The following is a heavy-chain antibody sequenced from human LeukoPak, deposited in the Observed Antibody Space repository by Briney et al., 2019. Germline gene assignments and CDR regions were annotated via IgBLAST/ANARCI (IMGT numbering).Heavy chain of an antibody. CDR2: ISRSGSTI. Sequence: PGGSLRLSCAASGFTFSSYQMNWAPQAPGKGLEWVSYISRSGSTIYYADSVKGRFTISRDNDKNSLYLQMNSLRAEDTAVYYCARGVITIFGVVDYWGQGTLVTVSS. V-gene: IGHV3-48*03. CDR1: GFTFSSYQ. CDR3: ARGVITIFGVVDY. D-gene: IGHD3-3*01. J-gene: IGHJ4*02.